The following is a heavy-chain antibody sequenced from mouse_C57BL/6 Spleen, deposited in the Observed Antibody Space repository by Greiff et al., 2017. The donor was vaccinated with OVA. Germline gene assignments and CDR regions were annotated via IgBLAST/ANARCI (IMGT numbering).Heavy chain of an antibody. CDR3: AREDYYGLYYAMDY. Sequence: EVKLMESGGGLVKPGGSLKLSCAASGFTFSDYGMHWVRQAPEKGLEWVAYISSSSSTIYYADTVKGRFTISRDNAKNTLFLQMTSLRSEDTAMYYCAREDYYGLYYAMDYWGQGTSVTVSS. J-gene: IGHJ4*01. CDR1: GFTFSDYG. D-gene: IGHD1-1*01. V-gene: IGHV5-17*01. CDR2: ISSSSSTI.